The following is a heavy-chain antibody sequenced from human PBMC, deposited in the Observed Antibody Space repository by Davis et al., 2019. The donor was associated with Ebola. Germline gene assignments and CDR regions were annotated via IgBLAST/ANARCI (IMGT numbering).Heavy chain of an antibody. V-gene: IGHV1-46*01. J-gene: IGHJ4*02. Sequence: ASVKVSCKASGYTFTTYYMHWVRQAPGQGLEWMGGIIPIFGTANYAQKFQGRVTMTTDTSTNTAYMELRSLRSDDTAVYYCARVRILGKLDFDYWGQGTLVTVSS. CDR3: ARVRILGKLDFDY. D-gene: IGHD3-3*01. CDR1: GYTFTTYY. CDR2: IIPIFGTA.